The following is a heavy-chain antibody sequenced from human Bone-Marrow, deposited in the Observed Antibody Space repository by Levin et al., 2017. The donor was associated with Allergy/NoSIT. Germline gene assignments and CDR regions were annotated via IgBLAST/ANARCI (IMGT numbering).Heavy chain of an antibody. D-gene: IGHD5-12*01. V-gene: IGHV4-4*07. CDR3: ARVAAGVAYYFDH. CDR2: THLSGTT. Sequence: SETLSLTCSVSGSLFSNFYWSWIRQPAGKGLEWIGRTHLSGTTNYNPSLKSRVTMSLYTSKNQFSLRLTSVTAADTAIYSCARVAAGVAYYFDHWGQGILVTVYS. J-gene: IGHJ4*02. CDR1: GSLFSNFY.